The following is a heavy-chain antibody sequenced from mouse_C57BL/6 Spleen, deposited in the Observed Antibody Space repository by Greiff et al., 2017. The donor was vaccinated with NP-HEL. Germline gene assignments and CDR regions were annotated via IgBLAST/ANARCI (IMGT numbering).Heavy chain of an antibody. Sequence: EVQRVESGGDLVKPGGSLKLSCAASGFTFSSYGMSWVRQTPDKRLEWVATISSGGSYTYYPDSVKGRFTISRDNAKNTLYLQMSSLKSEDTAMYYCARRGDYYGSSSHFDYWGQGTTLTVSS. CDR2: ISSGGSYT. V-gene: IGHV5-6*01. J-gene: IGHJ2*01. CDR3: ARRGDYYGSSSHFDY. D-gene: IGHD1-1*01. CDR1: GFTFSSYG.